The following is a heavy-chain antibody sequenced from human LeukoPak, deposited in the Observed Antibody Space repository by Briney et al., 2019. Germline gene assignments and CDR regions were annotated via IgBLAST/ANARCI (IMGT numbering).Heavy chain of an antibody. J-gene: IGHJ4*02. Sequence: QSGGSLRLSCAASEFSVGSNYMTWVRQAPGKGLEWVSLIYSGGSTYYADSVKGRFTISRDNAKNSLYLQMNSLRAEDTALYYCAKGHYYDSSGISDYWGQGTLVTVSS. CDR3: AKGHYYDSSGISDY. V-gene: IGHV3-53*05. D-gene: IGHD3-22*01. CDR2: IYSGGST. CDR1: EFSVGSNY.